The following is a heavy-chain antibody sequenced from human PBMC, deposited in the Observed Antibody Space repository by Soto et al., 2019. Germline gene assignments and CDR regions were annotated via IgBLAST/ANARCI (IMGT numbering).Heavy chain of an antibody. V-gene: IGHV3-23*01. CDR3: AKGSASTYYFDS. J-gene: IGHJ4*02. CDR2: ISRSGGST. Sequence: EVQLLESGGGLVQPGGSLRLSCAASGVTFSTYAMSWVRQAPGKGLEWVSAISRSGGSTYYADSVMGRLTVSRDNPGNILYLKMNGLRAEDTDVYFCAKGSASTYYFDSWGQGTLVTVSS. CDR1: GVTFSTYA. D-gene: IGHD6-19*01.